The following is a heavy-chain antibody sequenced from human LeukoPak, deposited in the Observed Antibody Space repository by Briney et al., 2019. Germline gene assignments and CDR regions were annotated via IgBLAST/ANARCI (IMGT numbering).Heavy chain of an antibody. J-gene: IGHJ4*02. CDR1: GDTFDRFP. Sequence: SVKVSCKASGDTFDRFPINWGRLAPGQGLEWMGRIIPVFDMTHKAPKFRGRNTMTAAKSTTTAYKELRSLKSEDTAVYYCAKVPHDYGDFVYLWGGGTRVTVS. CDR3: AKVPHDYGDFVYL. V-gene: IGHV1-69*04. CDR2: IIPVFDMT. D-gene: IGHD4-17*01.